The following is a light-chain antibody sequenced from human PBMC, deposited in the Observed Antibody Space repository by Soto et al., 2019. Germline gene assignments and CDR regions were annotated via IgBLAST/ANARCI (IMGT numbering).Light chain of an antibody. V-gene: IGKV1-5*03. CDR3: QQHISYPRT. Sequence: DIQMTQSPSTLSASVEDRVTITCRASQSLNTALAWYQQKPGKAPRLLIYTASNLESGVPSRFSGSGSGTEFTLTISSLQPDDFATYYCQQHISYPRTFGQGTKVEIK. CDR2: TAS. J-gene: IGKJ1*01. CDR1: QSLNTA.